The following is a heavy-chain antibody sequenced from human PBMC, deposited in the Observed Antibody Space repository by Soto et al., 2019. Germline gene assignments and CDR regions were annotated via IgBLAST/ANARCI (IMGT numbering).Heavy chain of an antibody. Sequence: PGCSLRLSCTLSGVTFSNYCMSLIRPAPGKGLEWVSSLSGSGGTTYYADSLKGRFIISRDNSKNTLYLLMNSLRAEDTALYYCAKQRADYGSGADTFYFESWGQGALVTVSS. CDR1: GVTFSNYC. V-gene: IGHV3-23*01. D-gene: IGHD3-10*01. J-gene: IGHJ4*02. CDR2: LSGSGGTT. CDR3: AKQRADYGSGADTFYFES.